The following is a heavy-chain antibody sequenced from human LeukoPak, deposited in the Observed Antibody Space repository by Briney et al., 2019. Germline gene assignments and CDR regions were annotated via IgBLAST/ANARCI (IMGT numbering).Heavy chain of an antibody. Sequence: GGSLRLSCAASGFTFDDYAMHWVRQAPGKGLEWVSLISGDGGSTYYADSVKGRFTISRDNSKNSLYLQMNSLRTEDTALYYCAKDSDYGDCNYYGMDVWGQGTTVTVSS. CDR3: AKDSDYGDCNYYGMDV. D-gene: IGHD4-17*01. V-gene: IGHV3-43*02. CDR2: ISGDGGST. CDR1: GFTFDDYA. J-gene: IGHJ6*02.